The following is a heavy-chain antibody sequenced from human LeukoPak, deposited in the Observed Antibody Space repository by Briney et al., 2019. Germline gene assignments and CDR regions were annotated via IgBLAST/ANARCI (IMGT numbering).Heavy chain of an antibody. CDR2: INHSGST. CDR3: ARNAMLYYYMDV. D-gene: IGHD2-2*01. V-gene: IGHV4-34*01. CDR1: GGSFSGYY. J-gene: IGHJ6*03. Sequence: SETLSLTCAVYGGSFSGYYWSWIRQPPGKGLEWIGEINHSGSTNYNPSLKSRVTISVDTSKNQFSLKLSSVTAADTAVYYCARNAMLYYYMDVWGKGTTVTVSS.